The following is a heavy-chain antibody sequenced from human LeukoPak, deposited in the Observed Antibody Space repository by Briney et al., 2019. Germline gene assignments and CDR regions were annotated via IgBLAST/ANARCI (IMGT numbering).Heavy chain of an antibody. V-gene: IGHV4-59*08. Sequence: PSETLSLTCTVSGGSISGHYWSWIRQPPGKGLEWIGYIYYTGNTKYNPSLESRVTISEDTSKNQFTLNLSSVTAADTAVYYCAKGHRGVYTDPINLWGQGTLVTVSS. J-gene: IGHJ1*01. CDR2: IYYTGNT. D-gene: IGHD2-2*02. CDR3: AKGHRGVYTDPINL. CDR1: GGSISGHY.